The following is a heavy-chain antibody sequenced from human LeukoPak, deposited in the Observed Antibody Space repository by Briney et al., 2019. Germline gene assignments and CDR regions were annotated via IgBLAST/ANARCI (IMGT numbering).Heavy chain of an antibody. CDR3: AKSFFIIIKGGEAFDI. D-gene: IGHD3-10*01. CDR1: GFTFSSYA. Sequence: GGSLRLSCAASGFTFSSYAMSWVRQAPGKGLEWVSAISGSGGSTYYADSVKGRFTISRDNSKNTLYLQMNSLRAEDTAVYYCAKSFFIIIKGGEAFDIWGQGTMVTVPS. CDR2: ISGSGGST. V-gene: IGHV3-23*01. J-gene: IGHJ3*02.